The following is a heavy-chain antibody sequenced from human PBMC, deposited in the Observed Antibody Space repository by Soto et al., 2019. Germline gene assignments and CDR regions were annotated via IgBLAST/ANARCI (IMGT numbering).Heavy chain of an antibody. CDR2: IYYSGST. V-gene: IGHV4-39*01. CDR3: ASPVVPAADRYYYYYMDV. CDR1: GGSISSSSYY. J-gene: IGHJ6*03. D-gene: IGHD2-2*01. Sequence: SETLSLTCTVSGGSISSSSYYWGWIRQPPGKGLEWIGSIYYSGSTYYNPSLKSRVTISVDTSKNQFSLKLGSVTAADTAVYYCASPVVPAADRYYYYYMDVWGKGTTVTVSS.